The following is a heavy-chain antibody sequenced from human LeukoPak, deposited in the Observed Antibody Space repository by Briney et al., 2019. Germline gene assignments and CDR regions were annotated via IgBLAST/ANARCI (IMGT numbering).Heavy chain of an antibody. Sequence: PGGSLRLSCAASGFTFDDHGMHWVRQAPGKGLEWVSGISWNSGSIGYADSVQGRFTISRDNAKSTLYLQMNSLRAEDMALYYCTRASGYSSGSIDYWGQGTLATVSS. V-gene: IGHV3-9*03. CDR1: GFTFDDHG. J-gene: IGHJ4*02. CDR3: TRASGYSSGSIDY. D-gene: IGHD5-18*01. CDR2: ISWNSGSI.